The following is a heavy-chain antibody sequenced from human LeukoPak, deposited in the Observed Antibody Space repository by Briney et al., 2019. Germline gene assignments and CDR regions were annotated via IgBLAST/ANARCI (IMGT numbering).Heavy chain of an antibody. Sequence: PGGSLRHSCAASGFTFSSYAMSWVRQAPGKGLEWVSAISGSGGSTYYADSVKGRFTISRDNSKNTLYLQMNSLRAEDTAVYYCAKDLGYYDSSGYWGSMDAFDIWGQGTMVTVSS. J-gene: IGHJ3*02. D-gene: IGHD3-22*01. CDR2: ISGSGGST. CDR3: AKDLGYYDSSGYWGSMDAFDI. CDR1: GFTFSSYA. V-gene: IGHV3-23*01.